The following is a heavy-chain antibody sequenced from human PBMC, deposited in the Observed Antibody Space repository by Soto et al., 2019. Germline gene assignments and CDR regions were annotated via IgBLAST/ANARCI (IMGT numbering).Heavy chain of an antibody. J-gene: IGHJ4*02. CDR2: IWYDGSNK. D-gene: IGHD3-22*01. CDR1: GFTFSSYG. CDR3: ARDVYVDYYDSSGYYHPDY. V-gene: IGHV3-33*01. Sequence: LRLSCAASGFTFSSYGMHWVRQAPGKGLEWVAVIWYDGSNKYYADSVKGRFTISRDNSKNTLYLQMNSLRAEDTAVYYCARDVYVDYYDSSGYYHPDYWGQGTLVTVSS.